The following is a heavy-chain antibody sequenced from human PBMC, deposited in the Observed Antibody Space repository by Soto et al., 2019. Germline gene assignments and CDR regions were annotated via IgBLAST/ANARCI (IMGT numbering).Heavy chain of an antibody. D-gene: IGHD2-15*01. CDR3: ARSEEDSDYYCYGMDV. Sequence: PSQTLSLTCVGSGDTVSSNSVAWNWVRQSPSRGPEWLGRTYYRSRWYSDYAVSVRSRIDINADTSKNQVSLQLNSVTPEDTAVYYCARSEEDSDYYCYGMDVWGQGTTVTVSS. CDR2: TYYRSRWYS. CDR1: GDTVSSNSVA. J-gene: IGHJ6*02. V-gene: IGHV6-1*01.